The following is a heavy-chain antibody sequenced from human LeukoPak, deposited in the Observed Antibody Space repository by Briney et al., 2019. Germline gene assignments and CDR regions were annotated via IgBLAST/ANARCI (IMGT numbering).Heavy chain of an antibody. J-gene: IGHJ3*02. CDR1: GFTFSSYS. CDR2: ISSSGSTI. CDR3: AKDKWSIAAAGTAFDI. D-gene: IGHD6-13*01. V-gene: IGHV3-48*04. Sequence: GGSLRLSCAASGFTFSSYSMNWVRQAPGKGLEWVSYISSSGSTIYYADSVKGRFTISRDNAKNSLYLQMNSLRAEDTAVYYCAKDKWSIAAAGTAFDIWGQGTMVTVSS.